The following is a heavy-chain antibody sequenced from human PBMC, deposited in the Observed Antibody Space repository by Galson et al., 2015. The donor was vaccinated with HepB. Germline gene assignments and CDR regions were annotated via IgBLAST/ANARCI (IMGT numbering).Heavy chain of an antibody. Sequence: CAISGDSVSSNSAAWYWIRQSPSRGLEWLGRTYYRAKWYNDYAVSVRGRITINPDTSKNQFSLHLNFVTPKDTAVYYCARVAGTIYYYGMDVWGQGTTVTVSS. CDR2: TYYRAKWYN. J-gene: IGHJ6*02. CDR1: GDSVSSNSAA. V-gene: IGHV6-1*01. CDR3: ARVAGTIYYYGMDV. D-gene: IGHD2-15*01.